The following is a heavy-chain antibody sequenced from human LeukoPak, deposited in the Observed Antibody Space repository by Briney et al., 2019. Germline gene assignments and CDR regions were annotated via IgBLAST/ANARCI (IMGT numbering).Heavy chain of an antibody. V-gene: IGHV1-8*02. D-gene: IGHD4-23*01. Sequence: ASVKVSCKASGYTFTSYGISWVRQATGQGLEWMGWMNPNSGNTGYAQKFQGRVTMTRDTSTSTVYMELSSLRSEDTAVYYCARVEGITATVGDWGQGTLVTVSS. CDR3: ARVEGITATVGD. CDR1: GYTFTSYG. J-gene: IGHJ4*02. CDR2: MNPNSGNT.